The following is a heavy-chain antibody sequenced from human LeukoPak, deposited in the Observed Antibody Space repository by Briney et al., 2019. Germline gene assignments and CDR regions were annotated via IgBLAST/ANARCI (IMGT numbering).Heavy chain of an antibody. J-gene: IGHJ5*02. CDR1: GGSISSYY. V-gene: IGHV4-59*08. Sequence: SETLSLTCTVSGGSISSYYWSWIRQPPGKGLEWIGYIYYSGSTNYNPSLKSRVTISVDTSKNQFSLKLSSVTAADTAVYYCARQVGGCSSTSCYGRARRWFDPWGQGTLVTVSS. CDR3: ARQVGGCSSTSCYGRARRWFDP. D-gene: IGHD2-2*01. CDR2: IYYSGST.